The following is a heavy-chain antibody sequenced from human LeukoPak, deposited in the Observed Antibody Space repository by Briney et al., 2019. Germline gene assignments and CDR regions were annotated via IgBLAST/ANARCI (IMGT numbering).Heavy chain of an antibody. V-gene: IGHV3-23*01. CDR1: GFTFSNYA. J-gene: IGHJ4*02. Sequence: GGSLRLSCAASGFTFSNYAMTWVRQAPGKGLEWVSAISDSGGSTYYADSVKGRFTISRDNSKNTLYLQMNSLRAEDAAVYYCAKARNYGIGHLDYFDYWGQGTLVTVSS. CDR2: ISDSGGST. CDR3: AKARNYGIGHLDYFDY. D-gene: IGHD4-11*01.